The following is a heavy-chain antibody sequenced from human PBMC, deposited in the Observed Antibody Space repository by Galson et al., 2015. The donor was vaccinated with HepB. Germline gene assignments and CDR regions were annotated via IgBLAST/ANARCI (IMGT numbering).Heavy chain of an antibody. Sequence: SVKVSCKASGYSFTTYYIHWVRQAPGQGLEWMGVINPSADTTSYAEKFQGRVSMTRDTSTTTVFMELSSLRSEDTAVYYCARDLRMNKWELPDNWGQGTLVIVSS. CDR2: INPSADTT. CDR3: ARDLRMNKWELPDN. J-gene: IGHJ4*02. D-gene: IGHD1-26*01. V-gene: IGHV1-46*03. CDR1: GYSFTTYY.